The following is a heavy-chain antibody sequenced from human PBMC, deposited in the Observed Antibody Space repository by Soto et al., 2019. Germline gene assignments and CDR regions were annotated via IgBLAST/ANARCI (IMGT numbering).Heavy chain of an antibody. CDR2: INPRNGDK. V-gene: IGHV1-2*02. CDR3: ATREVTRTEVMYS. J-gene: IGHJ5*01. D-gene: IGHD2-21*02. Sequence: SSVKVSCKSSGYTFADHDVYWVRQAPGQGLEWMGWINPRNGDKKYAQKLQGRVTMTRDTTITTTYMDLSALTSEDPAVYYCATREVTRTEVMYSWG. CDR1: GYTFADHD.